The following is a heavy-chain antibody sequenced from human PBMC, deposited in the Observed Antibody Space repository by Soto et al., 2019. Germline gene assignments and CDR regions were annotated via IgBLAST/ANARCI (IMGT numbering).Heavy chain of an antibody. Sequence: ASVKVSCKASGGTFSSYAISWVRQAPGQGLEWMGGIIPIFGTANYAQKFQGRVTITADESTSTAYMELSSLRSEDTAVYYCARSKGNYPPQGYYYGMDVWGQGTTVTVS. D-gene: IGHD4-4*01. CDR3: ARSKGNYPPQGYYYGMDV. CDR1: GGTFSSYA. V-gene: IGHV1-69*13. CDR2: IIPIFGTA. J-gene: IGHJ6*02.